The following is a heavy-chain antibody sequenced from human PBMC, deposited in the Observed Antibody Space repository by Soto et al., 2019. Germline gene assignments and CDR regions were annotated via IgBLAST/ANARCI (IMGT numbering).Heavy chain of an antibody. V-gene: IGHV1-69*13. CDR2: IIPRFDTA. Sequence: SVKVSCKASGGAFSNYTLTWVRQAPGQGFEWLGGIIPRFDTANYALKFQGRDTITADVSSSTAYLELSRLTSEDTAVYYCARWSNWNPMYYSGMDVWGQGTTVTVSS. CDR3: ARWSNWNPMYYSGMDV. CDR1: GGAFSNYT. D-gene: IGHD1-20*01. J-gene: IGHJ6*02.